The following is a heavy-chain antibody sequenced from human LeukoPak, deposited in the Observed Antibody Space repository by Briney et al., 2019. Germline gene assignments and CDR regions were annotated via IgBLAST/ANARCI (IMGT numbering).Heavy chain of an antibody. Sequence: GGSLRLSCAASGFTFSSYWMSWVRQAPGKGLEWVANIKQDGSEKYYVDSVKGRFTISRDNAKNSLDLQMNSLRAEDTAVYYCASQPIAAAGSRGDYWGQGTLVTVSS. CDR3: ASQPIAAAGSRGDY. CDR1: GFTFSSYW. J-gene: IGHJ4*02. V-gene: IGHV3-7*03. D-gene: IGHD6-13*01. CDR2: IKQDGSEK.